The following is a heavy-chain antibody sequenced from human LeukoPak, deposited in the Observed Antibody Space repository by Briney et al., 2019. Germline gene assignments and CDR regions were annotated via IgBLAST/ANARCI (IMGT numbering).Heavy chain of an antibody. J-gene: IGHJ5*02. D-gene: IGHD1-7*01. V-gene: IGHV3-48*03. Sequence: GGSLRLSCAASGFTFSSYEMNWVRQAPGKGLEWVSYISSSGSTIYYADSVKGRFTISRDNAKNSLYLQMNSLRAEDTAVYYCSSGNYADWFDPWGQGTLVTVSS. CDR2: ISSSGSTI. CDR1: GFTFSSYE. CDR3: SSGNYADWFDP.